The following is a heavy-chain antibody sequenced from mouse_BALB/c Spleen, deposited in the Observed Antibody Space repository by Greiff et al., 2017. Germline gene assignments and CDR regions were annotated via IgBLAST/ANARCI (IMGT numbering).Heavy chain of an antibody. V-gene: IGHV1-69*02. CDR2: IYPSDSYT. J-gene: IGHJ4*01. CDR3: TRRGYRYDGYAMDY. CDR1: GYTFTSYW. Sequence: QVQLQQPGAELVRPGASVKLSCKASGYTFTSYWINWVKQRPGQGLEWIGNIYPSDSYTNYNQKFKDKATLTVDKSSSTAYMQLSSPTSEDSAVYYCTRRGYRYDGYAMDYWGQGTSVTVSS. D-gene: IGHD2-14*01.